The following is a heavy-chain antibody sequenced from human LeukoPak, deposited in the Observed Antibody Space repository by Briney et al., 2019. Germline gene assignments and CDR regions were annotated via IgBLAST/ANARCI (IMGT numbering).Heavy chain of an antibody. J-gene: IGHJ4*02. D-gene: IGHD3-9*01. Sequence: ASVKVSCKTSGYTFTDYYIHWVRQAPGQGLESMGWINPKIGGTNYAPRFQGRVSMTSDTYITTAYMQLRRVTSDDTAVYYCARDSSRRPQKYDIATSFSTENWGQGTLVAVSS. CDR3: ARDSSRRPQKYDIATSFSTEN. V-gene: IGHV1-2*02. CDR2: INPKIGGT. CDR1: GYTFTDYY.